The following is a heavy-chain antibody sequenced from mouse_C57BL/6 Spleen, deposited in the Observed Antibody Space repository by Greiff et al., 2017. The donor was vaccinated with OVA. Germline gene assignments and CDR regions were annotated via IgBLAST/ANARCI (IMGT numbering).Heavy chain of an antibody. CDR3: ARSFFYGSSYDWYFDV. V-gene: IGHV1-7*01. CDR2: INPSSGYT. Sequence: QVQLQQSGAELAKPGASVKLSCKASGYTFTSYWMHWVKQRPGQGLEWIGYINPSSGYTKYNQKFKDKATVTADKSSSTAYMQLSSLTYEDSAVYYCARSFFYGSSYDWYFDVWGTGTTVTVSS. D-gene: IGHD1-1*01. CDR1: GYTFTSYW. J-gene: IGHJ1*03.